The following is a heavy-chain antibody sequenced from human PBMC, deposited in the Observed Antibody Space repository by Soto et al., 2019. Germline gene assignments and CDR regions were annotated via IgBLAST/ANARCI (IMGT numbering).Heavy chain of an antibody. J-gene: IGHJ5*02. CDR2: IYYSGST. V-gene: IGHV4-31*03. Sequence: SETLSLTCTVSGGSISSGGYYWSWIRQHPGKGLEWIGYIYYSGSTYYNPSLKSRVTISVDTSKNQFSLELSSVTAADTAVYYCARGVVVAATNWFDPWGQGTLVTVSS. D-gene: IGHD2-15*01. CDR3: ARGVVVAATNWFDP. CDR1: GGSISSGGYY.